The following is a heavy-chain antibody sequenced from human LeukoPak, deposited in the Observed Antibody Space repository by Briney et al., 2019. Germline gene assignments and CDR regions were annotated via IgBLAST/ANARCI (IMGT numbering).Heavy chain of an antibody. D-gene: IGHD3-22*01. CDR3: AKEIYDSSGYPDY. CDR1: GFTFSSYG. Sequence: GGSLRLSCAASGFTFSSYGMHWVRQAPGKGLEWVAVISYDGSNKYYADSVKGRFTISRDNSKNTLYLQMNSLRAEDTAVYYCAKEIYDSSGYPDYWGQGTLVTVSS. CDR2: ISYDGSNK. V-gene: IGHV3-30*18. J-gene: IGHJ4*02.